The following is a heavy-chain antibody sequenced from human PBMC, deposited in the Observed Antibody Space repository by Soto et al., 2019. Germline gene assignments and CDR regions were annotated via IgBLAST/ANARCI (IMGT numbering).Heavy chain of an antibody. CDR1: GYTFTGYY. CDR2: INPNSGGT. Sequence: ASVKVSCKASGYTFTGYYMHWVRQAPGQGLEWMGWINPNSGGTNYAQKFQGWVTMTRDTSISTAYMELSRLRSDDTAVYYCARDRGYCSSTSCYEPFNWFDPWGQGTLVTVSS. CDR3: ARDRGYCSSTSCYEPFNWFDP. V-gene: IGHV1-2*04. J-gene: IGHJ5*02. D-gene: IGHD2-2*01.